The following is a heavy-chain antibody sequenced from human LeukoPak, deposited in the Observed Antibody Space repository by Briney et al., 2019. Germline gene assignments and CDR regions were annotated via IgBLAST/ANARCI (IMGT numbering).Heavy chain of an antibody. J-gene: IGHJ4*02. CDR1: GFTLSNYA. CDR2: INGSVDKT. V-gene: IGHV3-23*01. CDR3: AKPARTDYADY. D-gene: IGHD1-14*01. Sequence: PGGSLRLSCAASGFTLSNYAVNWVRQAPGKGLEWVSSINGSVDKTYYADSVKGRFTISKDNSKNTLYLQMNSLRAEDTAVYYCAKPARTDYADYWGQGTLVTVSS.